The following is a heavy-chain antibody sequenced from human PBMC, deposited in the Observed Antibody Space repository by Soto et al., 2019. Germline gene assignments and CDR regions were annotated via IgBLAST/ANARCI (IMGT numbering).Heavy chain of an antibody. CDR3: AKMGPYYYDGEDAFDI. V-gene: IGHV3-23*01. Sequence: EVQLLESGGGLVQPGGSLRLSCAASGFTFSSYAMSWVRQAPGKGLEWVSAISGSGGSTYYADSVKGRFTISRDNSKNTLYLQMNSLRAEDTAVYYCAKMGPYYYDGEDAFDIWVQGTMVTVSS. CDR1: GFTFSSYA. CDR2: ISGSGGST. J-gene: IGHJ3*02. D-gene: IGHD3-22*01.